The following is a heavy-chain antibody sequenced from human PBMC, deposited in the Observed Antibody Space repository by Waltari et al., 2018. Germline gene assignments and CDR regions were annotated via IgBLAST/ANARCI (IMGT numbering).Heavy chain of an antibody. CDR2: INHSGST. CDR1: GGSFSGYY. J-gene: IGHJ3*02. D-gene: IGHD3-10*01. V-gene: IGHV4-34*01. Sequence: QVQLQQWGAGLLKPSETLSLTCAVYGGSFSGYYWSWIRQPPGKGLEWIGEINHSGSTNYKPSLKSRVTISLDKSKNQFSVLLTSVAAADTAVYYCARHYRADGGSFDIWGQGTIVTVSS. CDR3: ARHYRADGGSFDI.